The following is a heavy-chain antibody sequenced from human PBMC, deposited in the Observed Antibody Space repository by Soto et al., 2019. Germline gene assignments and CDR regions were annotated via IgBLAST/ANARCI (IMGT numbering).Heavy chain of an antibody. CDR3: ARAWGAYYYYYMDV. CDR1: GFTFSSYS. CDR2: INHSGST. J-gene: IGHJ6*03. V-gene: IGHV4-34*01. Sequence: GSLRLCCVASGFTFSSYSMNWIRQPPGKGLEWIGEINHSGSTNYNPSLKSRVTISADTSKNQFSLKLSSVTAADTAVYYCARAWGAYYYYYMDVWGKGTTVTVSS. D-gene: IGHD3-16*01.